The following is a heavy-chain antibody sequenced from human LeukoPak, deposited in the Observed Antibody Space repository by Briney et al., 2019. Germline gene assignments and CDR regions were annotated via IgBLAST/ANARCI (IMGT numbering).Heavy chain of an antibody. V-gene: IGHV5-51*01. J-gene: IGHJ3*02. CDR1: GYSFTSYW. CDR3: ARALLTGYYSDAFDI. CDR2: IYPGDSDT. D-gene: IGHD3-9*01. Sequence: GESLKISCKGSGYSFTSYWIGWVRQMPGKGLEWMGIIYPGDSDTRYSPSFQGQVTISADKSISTAYLQWSSLKASDTAMYYCARALLTGYYSDAFDIWGQGTMVTVSS.